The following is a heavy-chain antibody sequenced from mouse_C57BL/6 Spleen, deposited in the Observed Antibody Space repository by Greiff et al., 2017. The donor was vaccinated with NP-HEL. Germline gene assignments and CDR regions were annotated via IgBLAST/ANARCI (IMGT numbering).Heavy chain of an antibody. Sequence: QVQLQQSGAELVRPGASVKLSCKASGYTFTDYYINWVKQRPGQGLEWIARIYPGSGNTYYNEKFKGKATLTAEKSSSTAYMQLSSLTSEDSAVYFCARSEATLAMDYWGQGTSVTVSS. V-gene: IGHV1-76*01. CDR1: GYTFTDYY. CDR3: ARSEATLAMDY. J-gene: IGHJ4*01. CDR2: IYPGSGNT. D-gene: IGHD3-2*02.